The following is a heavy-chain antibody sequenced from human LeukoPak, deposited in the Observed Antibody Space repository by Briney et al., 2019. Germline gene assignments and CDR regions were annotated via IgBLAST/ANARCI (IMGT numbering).Heavy chain of an antibody. Sequence: SETLALTCTVSGRSISNYYWCWIRQPPGKGLEWIGYIYYSGSTNSSPSLKSRVTISLDTSKNQFSLKLSSVTAADTAVYYCARAGQFISARPITFDYWGQGSLVTVSS. CDR1: GRSISNYY. CDR3: ARAGQFISARPITFDY. D-gene: IGHD6-6*01. J-gene: IGHJ4*02. V-gene: IGHV4-59*01. CDR2: IYYSGST.